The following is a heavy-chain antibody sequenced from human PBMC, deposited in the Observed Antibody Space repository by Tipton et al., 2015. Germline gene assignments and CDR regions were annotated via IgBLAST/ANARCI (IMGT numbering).Heavy chain of an antibody. D-gene: IGHD4-23*01. Sequence: TLSLTCTVSGGSVSSGTYYWSWIRQPPGKGLEWIGYIYYSGSTNYNPSLKSRVTISVDTSKTQFSLKMNSMTASDTAVYYCARARGRHGGLFDSWGQGILVTVSP. J-gene: IGHJ4*02. CDR3: ARARGRHGGLFDS. CDR1: GGSVSSGTYY. V-gene: IGHV4-61*01. CDR2: IYYSGST.